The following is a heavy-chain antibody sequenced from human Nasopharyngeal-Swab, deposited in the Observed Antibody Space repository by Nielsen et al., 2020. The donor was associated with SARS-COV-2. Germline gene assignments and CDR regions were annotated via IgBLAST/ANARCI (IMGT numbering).Heavy chain of an antibody. Sequence: WIRQPPGKGLEWIGSIYHSGSTYYNPSLKSRVTISVDTSKNQFSLKLSSVTAADTAAYYCARDLGDYGDYALDPWGQGTLVTVSS. CDR3: ARDLGDYGDYALDP. V-gene: IGHV4-38-2*02. CDR2: IYHSGST. J-gene: IGHJ5*02. D-gene: IGHD4-17*01.